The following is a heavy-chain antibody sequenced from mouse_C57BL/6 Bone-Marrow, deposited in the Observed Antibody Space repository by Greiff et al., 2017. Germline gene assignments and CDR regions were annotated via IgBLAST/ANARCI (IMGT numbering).Heavy chain of an antibody. Sequence: EVQLQESGGGLVQPGGSMKLSCVASGFTFSNYWMNWVRQSPEKGLEWVAQIRLKSDNYATHYAVSVKGRFTISRADSKSRVYLQMHNLRAEVTGIYYCTGAMDDWGQGTSVTVSS. CDR3: TGAMDD. V-gene: IGHV6-3*01. CDR1: GFTFSNYW. J-gene: IGHJ4*01. CDR2: IRLKSDNYAT.